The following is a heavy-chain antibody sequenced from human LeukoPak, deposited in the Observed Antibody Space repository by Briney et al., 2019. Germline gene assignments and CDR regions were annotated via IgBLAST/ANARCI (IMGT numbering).Heavy chain of an antibody. CDR1: GFTFSSYA. CDR2: ISYDGSNK. D-gene: IGHD3-10*01. J-gene: IGHJ4*02. V-gene: IGHV3-30-3*01. Sequence: GGSLRLSYAASGFTFSSYAMHWVRQAPGKGLEWVAVISYDGSNKYYADSVKGRFTISRDNSKNTLYLQMNSLRAEDTAVYYCARDKITMVRGVIYYWGQGTLVTVSS. CDR3: ARDKITMVRGVIYY.